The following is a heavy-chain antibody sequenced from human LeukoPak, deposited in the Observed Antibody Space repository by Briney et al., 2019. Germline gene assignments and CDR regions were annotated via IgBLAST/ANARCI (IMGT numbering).Heavy chain of an antibody. J-gene: IGHJ3*02. D-gene: IGHD3-22*01. CDR1: GVTFSSFA. CDR3: AKGFYDNSASGVFDI. V-gene: IGHV3-23*01. Sequence: GGSLRLSCAASGVTFSSFATSSVRQAPGKGLEWVSGISASGGSTYYADSVKGRFTISRDNSKNTLYLQMNSLRAEDTAVYYCAKGFYDNSASGVFDIWGQGTMVTVSS. CDR2: ISASGGST.